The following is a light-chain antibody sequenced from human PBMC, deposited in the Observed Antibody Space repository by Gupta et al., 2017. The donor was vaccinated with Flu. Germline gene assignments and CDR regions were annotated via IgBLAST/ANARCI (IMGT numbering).Light chain of an antibody. V-gene: IGLV1-40*01. Sequence: SCSGISSKIGAYYNVRYYQQLAGTAPQLLIDGNSNRPSGVPDRFSCATACSSAYPVTIGLQAEDEADEYCQSSDNSMSVYVVFGTGTKLTVL. CDR1: SSKIGAYYN. CDR2: GNS. CDR3: QSSDNSMSVYVV. J-gene: IGLJ2*01.